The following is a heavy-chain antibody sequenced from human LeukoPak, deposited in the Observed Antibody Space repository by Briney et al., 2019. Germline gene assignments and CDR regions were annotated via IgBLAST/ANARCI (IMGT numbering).Heavy chain of an antibody. CDR1: GFTFSSYS. CDR3: ARDYGRKLEP. V-gene: IGHV3-21*01. D-gene: IGHD1-1*01. CDR2: ISSSSSYI. J-gene: IGHJ5*02. Sequence: GGSLRLSCAASGFTFSSYSMNWVRQAPGKGLEWVSSISSSSSYIYCADSVKGRFTISRGNAKNSLYLQMNSLRAEDTAVYYCARDYGRKLEPWGQGTLVTVSS.